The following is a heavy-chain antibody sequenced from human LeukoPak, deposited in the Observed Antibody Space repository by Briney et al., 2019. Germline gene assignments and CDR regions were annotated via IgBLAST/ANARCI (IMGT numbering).Heavy chain of an antibody. V-gene: IGHV4-34*01. D-gene: IGHD4-17*01. Sequence: SETLSLTCAVYGGSFSGYYWSWVRQPPGKGLEWIGEINHSGSTNYNPSLKSRVTISVDTSKNQFSLKLSSVTAADTAVYYCATSRGGYGDYIFDYWGQGTLVTVSS. CDR2: INHSGST. J-gene: IGHJ4*02. CDR3: ATSRGGYGDYIFDY. CDR1: GGSFSGYY.